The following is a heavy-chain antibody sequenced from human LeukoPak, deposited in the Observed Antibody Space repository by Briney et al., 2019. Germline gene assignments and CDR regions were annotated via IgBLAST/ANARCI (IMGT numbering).Heavy chain of an antibody. J-gene: IGHJ6*02. CDR3: ARGFTVVVPAARDYYYYYGMDV. CDR2: IYYSGST. Sequence: SETLSLTCTVSGGSISSSSYYWGWIRQPPGKGLEWIGSIYYSGSTNYNPSLKSRVTISVDTSKNQFSLKLSSVAAADTAVYYCARGFTVVVPAARDYYYYYGMDVWGQGTTVTVSS. D-gene: IGHD2-2*01. V-gene: IGHV4-39*07. CDR1: GGSISSSSYY.